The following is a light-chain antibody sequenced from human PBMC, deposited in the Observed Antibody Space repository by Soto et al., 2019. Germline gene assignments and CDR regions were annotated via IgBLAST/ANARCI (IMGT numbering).Light chain of an antibody. CDR2: GAS. J-gene: IGKJ1*01. Sequence: EIEMTQSPGTLSLSPGDRATLXCRASQSVSSSYLAWYQQKPGQAPRLLIYGASSRATGIPDRLSGSGSGTDFTLTISRLEPEDFAVYYCQQYGSSPTFGQGTKVDIK. CDR3: QQYGSSPT. CDR1: QSVSSSY. V-gene: IGKV3-20*01.